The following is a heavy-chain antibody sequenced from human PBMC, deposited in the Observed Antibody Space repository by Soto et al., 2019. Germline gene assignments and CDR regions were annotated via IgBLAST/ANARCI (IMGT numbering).Heavy chain of an antibody. CDR3: ARHGDYVGVDS. Sequence: SETLSLTCAVYAGSFSGYCWSWIRQPPGKGLEWIGEINHRGSTNYNPSLKSRVTLSVDTSKNQFSLKLTSVTAADTAVYYCARHGDYVGVDSWGRGTLVTVSS. J-gene: IGHJ4*02. CDR2: INHRGST. CDR1: AGSFSGYC. V-gene: IGHV4-34*01. D-gene: IGHD4-17*01.